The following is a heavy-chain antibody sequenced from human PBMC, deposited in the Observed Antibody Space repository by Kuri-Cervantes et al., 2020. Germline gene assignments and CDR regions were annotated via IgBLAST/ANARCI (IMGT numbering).Heavy chain of an antibody. CDR3: ARDPAAGSWFDP. CDR2: IYSGGDT. D-gene: IGHD6-13*01. Sequence: GESLKISCAASGFTVSSNYMSWVRQGPGKGLEWVSVIYSGGDTYYADSVRGRFTISRDNSKNTLYLQMNNLRAEDTAVYYCARDPAAGSWFDPWGQGTLVTAPQ. J-gene: IGHJ5*02. V-gene: IGHV3-53*01. CDR1: GFTVSSNY.